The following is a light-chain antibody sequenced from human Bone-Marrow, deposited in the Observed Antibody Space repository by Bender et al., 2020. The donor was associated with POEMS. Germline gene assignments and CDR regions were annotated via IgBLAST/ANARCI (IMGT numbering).Light chain of an antibody. CDR1: SSDVGGYNY. CDR2: DVR. V-gene: IGLV2-14*03. Sequence: QSALTQPASVSGSPGQSITISCTGTSSDVGGYNYVSWYQQHPGKAPKLMIYDVRHRPSGVSNRFSGSKSGNTASLTISGLQAEDEADYCCSSYTTSTTVVFGGGTKLTVL. CDR3: SSYTTSTTVV. J-gene: IGLJ2*01.